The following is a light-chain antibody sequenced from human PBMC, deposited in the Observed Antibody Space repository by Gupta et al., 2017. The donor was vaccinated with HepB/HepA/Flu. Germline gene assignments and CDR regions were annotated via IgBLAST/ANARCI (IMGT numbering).Light chain of an antibody. J-gene: IGLJ2*01. V-gene: IGLV1-44*01. CDR3: AAWDVRYVV. CDR2: SNN. Sequence: QSVLTQQPSMSGPPGQRVPISCSGSSSNIGTNTVTWYHQLPGMVPKLLIYSNNQRPSGVPDRFSGSKSGTSASLAINGLQSEDEADYYCAAWDVRYVVFGGGTKLTVL. CDR1: SSNIGTNT.